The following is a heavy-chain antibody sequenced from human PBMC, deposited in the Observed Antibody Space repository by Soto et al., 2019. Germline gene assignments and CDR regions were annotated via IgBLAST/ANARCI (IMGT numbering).Heavy chain of an antibody. CDR3: ARIGFSSGWSCDY. D-gene: IGHD6-19*01. J-gene: IGHJ4*02. V-gene: IGHV4-34*01. Sequence: QVQLHQWGAGLLKPSETLSLTCAVYGGAFSGYYWTWIRQPPGKGLEWIGEINHSGSTTYNPSLKSRVSISVDTSKNQFSLKLTSVTAADTAVYYCARIGFSSGWSCDYLGQGTLVTVSS. CDR2: INHSGST. CDR1: GGAFSGYY.